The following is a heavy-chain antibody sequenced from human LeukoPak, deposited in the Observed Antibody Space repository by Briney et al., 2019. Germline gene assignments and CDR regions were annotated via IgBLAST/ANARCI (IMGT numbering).Heavy chain of an antibody. CDR2: ISSSSSTI. D-gene: IGHD6-13*01. CDR1: GFTFSSYS. V-gene: IGHV3-48*04. J-gene: IGHJ5*01. Sequence: LPGGSLRLSCAASGFTFSSYSMNWVRQAPGKGLEWVSYISSSSSTIYYADSVKGRFTISRDNAKNSLYLQMNSLRAEDTAVYYCARAGQQLVRTSPGFDSWGQGTLVTVSS. CDR3: ARAGQQLVRTSPGFDS.